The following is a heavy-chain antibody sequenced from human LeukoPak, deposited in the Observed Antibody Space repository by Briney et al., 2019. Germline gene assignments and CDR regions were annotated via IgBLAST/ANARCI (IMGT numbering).Heavy chain of an antibody. CDR3: TTDPPVRFVTMITC. J-gene: IGHJ4*02. CDR2: IKSKTDGGTT. V-gene: IGHV3-15*07. CDR1: VFTFCNAR. D-gene: IGHD3-16*01. Sequence: GGCPRLSCAASVFTFCNARMNWVRHAPGKGLEWLGRIKSKTDGGTTDYAAPVKGRFTISRDDSKNTLYLQMNSLKTEDTAVYYCTTDPPVRFVTMITCWGQGTLVTVSS.